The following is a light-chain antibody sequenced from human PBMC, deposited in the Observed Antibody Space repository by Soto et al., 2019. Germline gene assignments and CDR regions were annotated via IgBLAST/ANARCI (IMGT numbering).Light chain of an antibody. V-gene: IGLV1-40*01. Sequence: QSVLTQPPSVSGAPGQRVTISCTGSSSNIGAGFEVHWYHQLPGTAPKLLIYTNINRPSGVPDRFSGSRSGTSASLAITGLQAEDEADYYCQSYDSSLSGYVIFGGGTKLTVL. CDR1: SSNIGAGFE. J-gene: IGLJ2*01. CDR3: QSYDSSLSGYVI. CDR2: TNI.